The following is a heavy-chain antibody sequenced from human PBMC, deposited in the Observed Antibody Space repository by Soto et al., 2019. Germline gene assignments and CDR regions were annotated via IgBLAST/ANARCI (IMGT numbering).Heavy chain of an antibody. CDR3: ARLHKLGYYDSSGYFVY. D-gene: IGHD3-22*01. CDR1: GYSFTSYW. J-gene: IGHJ4*02. V-gene: IGHV5-51*01. CDR2: IYPGDSDT. Sequence: GESLKISCKGSGYSFTSYWIGWVRQMPGKGLEWMGIIYPGDSDTRYSPSFQGQVTISADKSISTAYLQWSSLKASDTAMYYCARLHKLGYYDSSGYFVYWGQGTLVTVSS.